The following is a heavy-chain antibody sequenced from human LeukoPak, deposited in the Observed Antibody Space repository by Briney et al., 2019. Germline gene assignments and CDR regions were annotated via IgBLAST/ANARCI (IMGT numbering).Heavy chain of an antibody. Sequence: GGSLRLSCAASGFTFSNAWTSWVRQAPGKGLEWVGRIKSKTDGGTTDYAAPVKGRFTISRDDSKNTLYLQMNSLKTEDTAVYYCTTAPVVAQDLDYWGQGTLVTVSS. CDR3: TTAPVVAQDLDY. V-gene: IGHV3-15*01. CDR1: GFTFSNAW. D-gene: IGHD2-15*01. CDR2: IKSKTDGGTT. J-gene: IGHJ4*02.